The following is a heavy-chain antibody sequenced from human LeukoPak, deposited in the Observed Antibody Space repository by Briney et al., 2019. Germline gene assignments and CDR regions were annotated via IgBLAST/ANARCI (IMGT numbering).Heavy chain of an antibody. CDR3: AKDRVVVTTTDTDY. V-gene: IGHV3-23*01. CDR1: GFAFSSYA. D-gene: IGHD3-22*01. CDR2: ISGSGGST. J-gene: IGHJ4*02. Sequence: GGSLRLSCAASGFAFSSYAMSWVRQAPGKGLEWVSAISGSGGSTYYADSVKGRFTISRDNSKNTLYLKMNSLRAEDTAVYYCAKDRVVVTTTDTDYWGQGTLVTVSS.